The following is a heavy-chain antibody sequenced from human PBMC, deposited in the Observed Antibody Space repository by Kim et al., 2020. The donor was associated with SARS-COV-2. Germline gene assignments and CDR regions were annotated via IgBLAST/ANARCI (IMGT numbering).Heavy chain of an antibody. CDR3: ARTDSSGWSLDH. V-gene: IGHV4-59*13. D-gene: IGHD6-19*01. CDR2: IYYSGST. J-gene: IGHJ5*02. Sequence: SETLSLTCTVSGGSISGYFWSWIRQPPGKGLEWIGYIYYSGSTNYNPSLKSRVTISVDPSKNQFSLRLSSVTAADTAVYYCARTDSSGWSLDHWGQRSLVTVS. CDR1: GGSISGYF.